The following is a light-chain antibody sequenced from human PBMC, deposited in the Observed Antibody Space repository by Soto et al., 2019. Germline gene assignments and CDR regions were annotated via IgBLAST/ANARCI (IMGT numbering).Light chain of an antibody. CDR1: QSISSW. V-gene: IGKV1-5*01. Sequence: DIQMTQSPSTLSASVGDRVTITCRASQSISSWLAWYQQKPGKAPKLLIYDASSLESGVPSRFSGSGSGTEFTLTISSLQPDDFATYYCQQYNSYLLWTFGHGTKVDSK. CDR2: DAS. J-gene: IGKJ1*01. CDR3: QQYNSYLLWT.